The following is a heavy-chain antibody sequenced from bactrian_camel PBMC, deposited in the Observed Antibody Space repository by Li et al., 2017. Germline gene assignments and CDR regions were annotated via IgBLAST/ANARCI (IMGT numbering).Heavy chain of an antibody. J-gene: IGHJ6*01. Sequence: HVQLVESGGGSVQAGRSLRLSCAASGDTDQLNLMGWFRQTPGKEREGLAAIYIHGGLTDYADSVKGRFAISQDNAKNTLYLQLNSLKPDDTAVYYCVRQDMGYWGQGTQVTVS. CDR2: IYIHGGLT. V-gene: IGHV3S54*01. CDR3: VRQDMGY. CDR1: GDTDQLNL.